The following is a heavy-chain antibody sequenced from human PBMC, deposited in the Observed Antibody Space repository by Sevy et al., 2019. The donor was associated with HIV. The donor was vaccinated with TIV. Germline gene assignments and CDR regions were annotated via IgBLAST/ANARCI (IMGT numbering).Heavy chain of an antibody. CDR3: ARAWGRGELLSGLNY. D-gene: IGHD1-26*01. Sequence: SETLSLTCAVSGGSISVYYWSWIRQPPGKGLEWIGYMSNSGNSYYNPSLKSRVTIAVDTSNNQFSLRPTSVTPADTALYFCARAWGRGELLSGLNYWGQGTLVTVSS. J-gene: IGHJ4*02. V-gene: IGHV4-59*01. CDR2: MSNSGNS. CDR1: GGSISVYY.